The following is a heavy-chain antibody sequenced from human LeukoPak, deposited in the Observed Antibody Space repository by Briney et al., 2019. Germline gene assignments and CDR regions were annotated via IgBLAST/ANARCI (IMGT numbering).Heavy chain of an antibody. Sequence: GGSLRLSCAASGFTFSSYWMSWVRQAPGKGLEWVANIKQDGSEKYYVDSVKGRFTISRDNAKNSLYLQMNSLRAEDTAVYYCARDSARLDPDPNFDYWGQGTLVTVSS. D-gene: IGHD1-1*01. V-gene: IGHV3-7*01. J-gene: IGHJ4*02. CDR3: ARDSARLDPDPNFDY. CDR2: IKQDGSEK. CDR1: GFTFSSYW.